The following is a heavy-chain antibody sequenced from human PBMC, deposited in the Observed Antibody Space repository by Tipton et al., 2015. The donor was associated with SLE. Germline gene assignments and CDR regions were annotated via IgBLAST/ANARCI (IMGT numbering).Heavy chain of an antibody. V-gene: IGHV4-39*07. J-gene: IGHJ4*02. CDR2: IYYSGST. Sequence: TLSLTCTVSGGSISSSSYYWGWIRQPPGKGLEWIGSIYYSGSTYYNPPLKSRVTIPVDTSKNQFSLKLSSVTAADTAVYYCARPLGGYYDYWGQGTLVTVSS. CDR3: ARPLGGYYDY. CDR1: GGSISSSSYY. D-gene: IGHD3-22*01.